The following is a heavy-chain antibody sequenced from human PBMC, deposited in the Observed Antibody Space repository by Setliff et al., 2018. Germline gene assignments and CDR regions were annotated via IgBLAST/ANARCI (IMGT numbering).Heavy chain of an antibody. D-gene: IGHD1-1*01. CDR1: GYTFTSYG. Sequence: VASVKVSCKASGYTFTSYGISWVRQAPGQGLEWMGWISAYNGNTNYAQKLQGRVTMTTDTSTSTAYMELRSLRSEDTAVYYCARVYNPLYHNWFDPWGQGTLVTVSS. CDR2: ISAYNGNT. CDR3: ARVYNPLYHNWFDP. J-gene: IGHJ5*02. V-gene: IGHV1-18*01.